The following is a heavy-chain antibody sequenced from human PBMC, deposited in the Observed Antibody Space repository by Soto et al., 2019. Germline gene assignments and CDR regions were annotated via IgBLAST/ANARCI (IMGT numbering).Heavy chain of an antibody. D-gene: IGHD6-19*01. CDR2: ISGSGGST. V-gene: IGHV3-23*01. CDR1: GFTFSSYA. Sequence: EVQLLESGGGLVQPGGSLRLSCAASGFTFSSYAMSWVRQAPGKGLEWVSAISGSGGSTYYADSVKGRFTISRDNSKNTLYLQMNSLRAEDTAVYYCAKADESSGWYEVVASFDYWGQGTLVTVSS. J-gene: IGHJ4*02. CDR3: AKADESSGWYEVVASFDY.